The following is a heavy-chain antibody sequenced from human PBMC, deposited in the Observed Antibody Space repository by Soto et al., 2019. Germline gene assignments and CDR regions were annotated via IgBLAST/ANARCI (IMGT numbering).Heavy chain of an antibody. CDR3: TRYYYESSGYYVY. Sequence: PGGSLRLSCTGSGFTFGSYALSWVRQAPGKGLEWVGVIRSEANGGTTDYAASVKGRITISRDDSKSIAYMEINSLQTEDTAVYYCTRYYYESSGYYVYWGQGARVTVSS. J-gene: IGHJ4*02. V-gene: IGHV3-49*04. D-gene: IGHD3-22*01. CDR2: IRSEANGGTT. CDR1: GFTFGSYA.